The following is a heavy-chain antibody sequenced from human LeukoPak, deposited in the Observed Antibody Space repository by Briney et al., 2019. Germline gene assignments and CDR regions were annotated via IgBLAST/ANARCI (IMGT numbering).Heavy chain of an antibody. D-gene: IGHD4-17*01. J-gene: IGHJ3*02. Sequence: PGGSLRLSCAASGFIVSSNYMTWVRQAPGRGLEWVSVIFSDGSTCYADSVKGRFSISRDNSKNTLYLQMNTLRAEDTAVYYCATDNGGYSHYTFDIWGQGTMVTVSS. CDR1: GFIVSSNY. CDR3: ATDNGGYSHYTFDI. V-gene: IGHV3-53*01. CDR2: IFSDGST.